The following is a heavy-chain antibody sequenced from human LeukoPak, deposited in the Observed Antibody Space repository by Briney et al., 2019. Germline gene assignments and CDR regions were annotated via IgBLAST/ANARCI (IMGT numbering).Heavy chain of an antibody. CDR1: GGSISSHY. CDR2: IYYSGST. D-gene: IGHD2-2*01. CDR3: ARDSSDLVVPALYYFDY. Sequence: SETLSLTCTVSGGSISSHYWSWIRQPPGKGLEWIGYIYYSGSTNYNPSLKSRVTISVDTSKNQFSLKLSSVTAADTAVYYCARDSSDLVVPALYYFDYWGQGTLVTVSS. J-gene: IGHJ4*02. V-gene: IGHV4-59*11.